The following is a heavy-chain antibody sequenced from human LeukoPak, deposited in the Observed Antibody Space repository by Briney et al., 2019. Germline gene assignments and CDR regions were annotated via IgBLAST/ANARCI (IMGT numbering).Heavy chain of an antibody. CDR2: INHNGNVN. J-gene: IGHJ6*02. Sequence: GGSLRLSCAASGFTFSSYWMNWVRQAPGKGLEWVASINHNGNVNYYVDSVKGRFTISRDNAKNSLYLQMSNLRAEDTAVYFCARGGGLGVWGQGATVTVSS. CDR1: GFTFSSYW. V-gene: IGHV3-7*03. CDR3: ARGGGLGV. D-gene: IGHD3-16*01.